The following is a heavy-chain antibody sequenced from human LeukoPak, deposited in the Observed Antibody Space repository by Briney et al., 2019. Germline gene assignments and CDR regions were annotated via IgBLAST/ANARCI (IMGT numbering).Heavy chain of an antibody. CDR3: ARDFYSGTPSY. Sequence: SETLSLTCTVSGYSISSGYYWGWIRQPPGKGLEWIGSIYHSGSTYYNPSLKSRVTISVDTSKNQFSLKLSSVTAADTAVYYCARDFYSGTPSYWGQGTLVTVSS. D-gene: IGHD1-26*01. CDR1: GYSISSGYY. CDR2: IYHSGST. V-gene: IGHV4-38-2*02. J-gene: IGHJ4*02.